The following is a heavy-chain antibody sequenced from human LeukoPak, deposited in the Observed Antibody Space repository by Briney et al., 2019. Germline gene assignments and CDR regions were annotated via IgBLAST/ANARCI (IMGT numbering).Heavy chain of an antibody. CDR2: IIPIFGTA. CDR1: GGTFSSYA. CDR3: ARPRRYFDWLSFDY. Sequence: ASVKVSCKASGGTFSSYAINWVRQAPGQGLEWMGGIIPIFGTANYAQKFQGRVTITADESTSTAYMELSSLRSEDTAVYSCARPRRYFDWLSFDYWGQGTLVTVSS. D-gene: IGHD3-9*01. V-gene: IGHV1-69*01. J-gene: IGHJ4*02.